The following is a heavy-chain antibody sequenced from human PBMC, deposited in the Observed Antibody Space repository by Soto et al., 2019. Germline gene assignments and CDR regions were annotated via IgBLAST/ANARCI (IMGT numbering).Heavy chain of an antibody. CDR1: GVTVCVSG. CDR2: LNPNGPLT. V-gene: IGHV3-74*01. D-gene: IGHD7-27*01. Sequence: AGSIGIARAGSGVTVCVSGIDGSRQAPGKGPVWISRLNPNGPLTTNADSVKGRFTISRDNAKNPVYLQMNSLRADDTAVSYCARGRTSTTYWGLFYIRGQPTLLTVSS. J-gene: IGHJ4*02. CDR3: ARGRTSTTYWGLFYI.